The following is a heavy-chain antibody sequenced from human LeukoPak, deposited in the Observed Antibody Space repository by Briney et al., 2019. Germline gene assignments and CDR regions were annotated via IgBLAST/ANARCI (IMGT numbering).Heavy chain of an antibody. D-gene: IGHD1-14*01. CDR2: ISHDGSYQ. CDR1: RFTFSGHA. CDR3: LPELGAKNYFDY. J-gene: IGHJ4*02. V-gene: IGHV3-30*03. Sequence: PGMSLRLSCAASRFTFSGHAMHWVRQAPGKGLELLAYISHDGSYQYHVDSVKGRFTVSRDNSKNTLYLQMNSLSAEDSAVYYCLPELGAKNYFDYWGQGTLVTVSS.